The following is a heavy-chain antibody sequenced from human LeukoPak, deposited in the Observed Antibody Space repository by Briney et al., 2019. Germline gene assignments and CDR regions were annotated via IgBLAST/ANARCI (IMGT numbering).Heavy chain of an antibody. J-gene: IGHJ3*01. CDR2: ISNGGGST. V-gene: IGHV3-23*01. D-gene: IGHD2-2*01. CDR3: AKLKGKDGVRDSYDL. Sequence: GSLRLSCAASGFTFSNSAMTWVRQAPGKGLEWVSTISNGGGSTFYADFVKGRFTIARDNSRNTLYLQMKGLRAEDTALYYCAKLKGKDGVRDSYDLWGPGTMVTISS. CDR1: GFTFSNSA.